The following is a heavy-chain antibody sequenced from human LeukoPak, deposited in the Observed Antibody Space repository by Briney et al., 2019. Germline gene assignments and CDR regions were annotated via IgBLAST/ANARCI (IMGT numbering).Heavy chain of an antibody. D-gene: IGHD2/OR15-2a*01. J-gene: IGHJ4*02. CDR2: ISYSGST. CDR3: ASLSHYPRWAYYFDY. CDR1: GGSISSSSYY. V-gene: IGHV4-39*02. Sequence: PSETLSLTCSVSGGSISSSSYYWGWIRQPPGKGLEWIGGISYSGSTSYNPSLKSRVTIFVDTSKNHFSLNLTSVTAADTAVYYCASLSHYPRWAYYFDYWGQGTLVTVSS.